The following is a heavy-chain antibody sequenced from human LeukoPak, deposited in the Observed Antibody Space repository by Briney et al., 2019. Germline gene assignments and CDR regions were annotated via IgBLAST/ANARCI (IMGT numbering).Heavy chain of an antibody. D-gene: IGHD6-6*01. CDR3: ARGWRQLGVYYYYYMDV. CDR1: GVSISSSSYY. CDR2: IYYSGST. J-gene: IGHJ6*03. V-gene: IGHV4-39*01. Sequence: PSETLSLTCTVSGVSISSSSYYWGWTRQPPGKGLEWIGSIYYSGSTYYNPSLKSRVTISRETSKNQFSLKVRSVTAADTAVYYCARGWRQLGVYYYYYMDVWGKGTTVTVSS.